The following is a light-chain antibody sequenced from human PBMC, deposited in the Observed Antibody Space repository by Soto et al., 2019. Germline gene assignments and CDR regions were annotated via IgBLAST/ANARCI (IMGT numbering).Light chain of an antibody. CDR3: QQYNNWPPVT. CDR1: QSVSSN. J-gene: IGKJ1*01. V-gene: IGKV3-15*01. Sequence: IVITQSPATLSVSPLEISTLPCRASQSVSSNLAWYQQKPGQAPRLLIYGASTRATGIPARFSGSGSGTEFTLTISSLQSEDFAVYYCQQYNNWPPVTFGQGTKVDIK. CDR2: GAS.